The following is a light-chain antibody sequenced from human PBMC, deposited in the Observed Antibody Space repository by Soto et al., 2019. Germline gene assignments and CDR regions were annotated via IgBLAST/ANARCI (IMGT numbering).Light chain of an antibody. CDR3: DHYCSSPRK. V-gene: IGKV3-20*01. Sequence: EIVLTQSPGTLSLSPGERATLYCRASPSVSSIYLAWYQQKPGQAPRLLIYGASSRATGIPARFRGSGSGIDLSRTISSLEPEEFAVDDGDHYCSSPRKFGQGTKVESK. J-gene: IGKJ1*01. CDR1: PSVSSIY. CDR2: GAS.